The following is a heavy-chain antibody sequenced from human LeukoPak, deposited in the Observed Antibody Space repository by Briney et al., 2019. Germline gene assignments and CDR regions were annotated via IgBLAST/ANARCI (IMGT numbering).Heavy chain of an antibody. D-gene: IGHD6-13*01. CDR2: ISSSSSYI. CDR1: GFTFSSYS. Sequence: GGSLRLSCAASGFTFSSYSMNRVRQAPGKGLEWVSSISSSSSYIYYADSVKGRFAISRDNAKNSLYLQMNSLRAEDTAVYYCARDKVAAAGHHDYWGQGTLVTVSS. J-gene: IGHJ4*02. CDR3: ARDKVAAAGHHDY. V-gene: IGHV3-21*01.